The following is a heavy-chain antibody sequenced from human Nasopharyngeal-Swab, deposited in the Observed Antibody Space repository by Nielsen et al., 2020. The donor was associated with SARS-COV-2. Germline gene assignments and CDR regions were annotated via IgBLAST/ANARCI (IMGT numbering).Heavy chain of an antibody. CDR2: ISYDGSNK. D-gene: IGHD2-21*02. Sequence: GESLKISCAASGFTFSSYGMHWVRQAPGRGLEWVAVISYDGSNKYYADSVKGRFTIPRDNSKNTLYLQMNSLRADDTAVYYCAKDPSIVVVTAEYFQHWGQGTLVTSPQ. V-gene: IGHV3-30*18. CDR1: GFTFSSYG. J-gene: IGHJ1*01. CDR3: AKDPSIVVVTAEYFQH.